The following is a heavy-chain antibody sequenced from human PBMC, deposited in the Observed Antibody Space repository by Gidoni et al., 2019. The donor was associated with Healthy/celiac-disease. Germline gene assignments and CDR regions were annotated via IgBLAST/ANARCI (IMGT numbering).Heavy chain of an antibody. CDR2: IYYSGST. Sequence: QLQLQESGPGLVKPSETLSLTCTVSGGSISRSSYYWGWIRQPPGKGLEWIGSIYYSGSTYYNPSLKRRVTISVDTSKNQFSLKLSSVTAADTAVYYCARMDAPTVWGQGTMVTVSS. CDR1: GGSISRSSYY. CDR3: ARMDAPTV. J-gene: IGHJ3*01. V-gene: IGHV4-39*01.